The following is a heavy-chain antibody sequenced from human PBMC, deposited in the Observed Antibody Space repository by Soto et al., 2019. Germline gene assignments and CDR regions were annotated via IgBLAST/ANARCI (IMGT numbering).Heavy chain of an antibody. V-gene: IGHV1-69*02. CDR2: IIPILGIA. Sequence: QVQLVQSGAEVKKPGSSVKVSCKASGGTFSSYTISWVRQAPGQGLEWMGRIIPILGIANYAQKFQGIVTITADKSTSTADMVLCSLRSLDTDVDYCARGASRVDTATYYFDYWGQGTLVTVSS. CDR1: GGTFSSYT. D-gene: IGHD5-18*01. J-gene: IGHJ4*02. CDR3: ARGASRVDTATYYFDY.